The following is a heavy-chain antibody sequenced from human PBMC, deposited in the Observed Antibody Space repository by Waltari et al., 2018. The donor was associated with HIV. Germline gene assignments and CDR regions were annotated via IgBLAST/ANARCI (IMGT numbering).Heavy chain of an antibody. J-gene: IGHJ4*02. CDR3: VRNIEY. CDR1: GFTLDSSS. CDR2: ISNNGDNM. V-gene: IGHV3-48*01. Sequence: EVQLVESGGGLVQPGGSLRLSCAASGFTLDSSSMNWVPQAPGKGLEWISYISNNGDNMFYADSVKGRFSISRDNGKSSLYLHMNSLRAEDTAMYYCVRNIEYWGQGTLVTVSS.